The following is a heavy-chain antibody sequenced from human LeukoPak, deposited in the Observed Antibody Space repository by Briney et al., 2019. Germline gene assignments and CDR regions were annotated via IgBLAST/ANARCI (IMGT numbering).Heavy chain of an antibody. CDR3: ARDLRSRDIVVVPAAHRFDP. CDR1: GFTFSSYS. J-gene: IGHJ5*02. CDR2: ISSSSSYI. V-gene: IGHV3-21*01. Sequence: GGSLRLSCAASGFTFSSYSMNWVRQAPGKGLEWVSSISSSSSYIYYADSVKGRFTISRDNAKNSLYLQMNSLRAEDTAVYYCARDLRSRDIVVVPAAHRFDPWGQGTLVTVSS. D-gene: IGHD2-2*01.